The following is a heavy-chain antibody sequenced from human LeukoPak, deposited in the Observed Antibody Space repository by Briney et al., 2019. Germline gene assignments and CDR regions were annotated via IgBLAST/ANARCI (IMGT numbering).Heavy chain of an antibody. D-gene: IGHD2-2*01. V-gene: IGHV5-51*01. J-gene: IGHJ4*02. Sequence: GAPLKISCKGSGSSFTSYWIGWVRQLPGKGLEWMGIIYPGDSDTRYSPSFQGQVPISADQSITTPYLQWSSLKASDTAIYYCARWGGSTSRYFDYWGQGTLVTVSS. CDR1: GSSFTSYW. CDR2: IYPGDSDT. CDR3: ARWGGSTSRYFDY.